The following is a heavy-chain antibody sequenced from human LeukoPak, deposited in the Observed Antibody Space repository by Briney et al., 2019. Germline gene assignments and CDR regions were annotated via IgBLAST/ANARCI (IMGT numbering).Heavy chain of an antibody. Sequence: SETLSLTCNVSGDSISSYYWSWIRQPAGKGLEWIGRIYSTGSTNYNPSLKSRVAMSVDTSKNQFSLRLRSVTAADTAVYYCARQIASAGTAGFDFWGQGARVTVSS. CDR2: IYSTGST. CDR3: ARQIASAGTAGFDF. V-gene: IGHV4-4*07. J-gene: IGHJ4*02. D-gene: IGHD6-13*01. CDR1: GDSISSYY.